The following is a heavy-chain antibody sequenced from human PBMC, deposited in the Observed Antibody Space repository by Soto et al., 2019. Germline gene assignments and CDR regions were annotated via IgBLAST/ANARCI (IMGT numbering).Heavy chain of an antibody. D-gene: IGHD6-19*01. J-gene: IGHJ4*02. V-gene: IGHV1-69*12. CDR2: IIPIFGTA. Sequence: QVQLVQSGAEVKKPGSSVKVSCTASGGTFSSYAISWVRQAPGQGLEWMGGIIPIFGTADYAQKFQGRVTMTADESTSTAYMELSSLRSEDTAVYYCASPYSSGWYGGFDYWGQGTLVTVSS. CDR1: GGTFSSYA. CDR3: ASPYSSGWYGGFDY.